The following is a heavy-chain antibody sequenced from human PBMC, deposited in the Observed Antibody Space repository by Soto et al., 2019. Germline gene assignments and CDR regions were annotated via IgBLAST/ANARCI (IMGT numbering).Heavy chain of an antibody. CDR1: GGSISSGGHY. CDR3: VRGVYY. J-gene: IGHJ4*02. Sequence: TLSLTCTVSGGSISSGGHYWSWIRQYPGKGLEWIGYIYDSGSTYYNPSLKSRGTISADTSKNQFSLKLSSVTAADTAVYYCVRGVYYWGQGTLVTVSS. D-gene: IGHD3-3*01. V-gene: IGHV4-31*03. CDR2: IYDSGST.